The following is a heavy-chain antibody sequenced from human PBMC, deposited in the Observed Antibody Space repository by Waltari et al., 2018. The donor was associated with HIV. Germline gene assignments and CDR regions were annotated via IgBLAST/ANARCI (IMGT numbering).Heavy chain of an antibody. CDR2: IWYDGTNK. Sequence: QVQLVESGGGVVQPGKALSLSCAASGFSLSNYDRHWVRQAPGKGLEWVALIWYDGTNKYYGDSVKGRFTISRDISKNTLYLQMNSLRAEDTAVYFCARDFALDSWGPGTLVTVSS. CDR1: GFSLSNYD. CDR3: ARDFALDS. J-gene: IGHJ4*02. V-gene: IGHV3-33*01.